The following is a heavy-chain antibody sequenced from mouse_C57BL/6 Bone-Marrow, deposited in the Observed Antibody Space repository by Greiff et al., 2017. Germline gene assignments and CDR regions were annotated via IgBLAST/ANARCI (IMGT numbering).Heavy chain of an antibody. CDR3: ARDGYYAWFAY. Sequence: QVQLQQPGAELVKPGASVKLSCKASGYTFTSYWMQWVKQRPGQGLEWIGEIGPSDSYPNYNPKFKGKATLTVDTSSSTAYMQLSSLTSEDSAVYYCARDGYYAWFAYWGQGTLVTVSA. V-gene: IGHV1-50*01. CDR1: GYTFTSYW. CDR2: IGPSDSYP. J-gene: IGHJ3*01. D-gene: IGHD2-3*01.